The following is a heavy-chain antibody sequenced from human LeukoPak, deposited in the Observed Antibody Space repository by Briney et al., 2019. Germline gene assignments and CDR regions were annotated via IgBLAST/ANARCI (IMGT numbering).Heavy chain of an antibody. D-gene: IGHD3-10*01. V-gene: IGHV3-30*18. J-gene: IGHJ4*02. Sequence: PGRSLRLSCAASGFTFSSYGMHWVRQAPGKGLEWVAVISYDGSNKYYAESVKGRFTISRDNSKNTLYLQMNSLRAEDTAVYYCAKAGSISNFDYWGQGTLVTVSS. CDR3: AKAGSISNFDY. CDR2: ISYDGSNK. CDR1: GFTFSSYG.